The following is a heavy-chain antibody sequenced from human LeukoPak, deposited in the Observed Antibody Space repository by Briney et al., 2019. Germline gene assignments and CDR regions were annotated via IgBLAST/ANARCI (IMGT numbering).Heavy chain of an antibody. CDR3: ARLSGYYFHFDY. CDR1: GGSISSYY. V-gene: IGHV4-59*08. Sequence: SETLSLTCTVSGGSISSYYWSWIRQPPGKGLEWIGYIYYSGSTNYHPSLKSRVTISVDTSKNQFSLKLSSVTAADTAVYYCARLSGYYFHFDYWGQGTLVTVSS. D-gene: IGHD3-22*01. J-gene: IGHJ4*02. CDR2: IYYSGST.